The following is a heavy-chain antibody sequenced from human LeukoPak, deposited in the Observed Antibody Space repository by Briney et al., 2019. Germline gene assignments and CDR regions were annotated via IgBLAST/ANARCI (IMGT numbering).Heavy chain of an antibody. CDR3: ARDIYGSSWYGLFDY. CDR2: INHSGST. D-gene: IGHD6-13*01. J-gene: IGHJ4*02. V-gene: IGHV4-34*01. CDR1: GGSFSGYY. Sequence: SETLSLTCAVYGGSFSGYYWSWIRQPPGKGLEWIGEINHSGSTNYNPSLKSRVTISVDTSKNQFSLKLSSVTAADTAVYYCARDIYGSSWYGLFDYWGQGILVTVS.